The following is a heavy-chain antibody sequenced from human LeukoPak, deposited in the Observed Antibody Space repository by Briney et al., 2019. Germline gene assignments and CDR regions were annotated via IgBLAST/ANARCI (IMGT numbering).Heavy chain of an antibody. J-gene: IGHJ4*02. CDR3: AREYDYGDPYPDY. CDR2: ISSSSSYI. CDR1: GFTFSSYS. Sequence: PGGSLRISCAASGFTFSSYSMTWVRQAPGKGLEWVSSISSSSSYIYYADSVKGRFTISRDNAKNSLYLQMNSLRAEDTAVYYCAREYDYGDPYPDYWGQGTLVTVSS. V-gene: IGHV3-21*01. D-gene: IGHD4-17*01.